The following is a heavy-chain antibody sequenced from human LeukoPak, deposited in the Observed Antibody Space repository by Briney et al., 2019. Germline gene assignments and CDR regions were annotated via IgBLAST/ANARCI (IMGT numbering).Heavy chain of an antibody. CDR1: GFTFSSYG. J-gene: IGHJ4*02. V-gene: IGHV3-30*03. CDR2: ISYDGSNK. CDR3: ASRELLLFDY. D-gene: IGHD1-26*01. Sequence: QTGGSLRLSCAASGFTFSSYGMHWVRQAPGKGLEWVAVISYDGSNKYYADSVKGRFTISRDNSKNTLYLQMNSLRAEDTAVYYCASRELLLFDYWGQGTLVTVSS.